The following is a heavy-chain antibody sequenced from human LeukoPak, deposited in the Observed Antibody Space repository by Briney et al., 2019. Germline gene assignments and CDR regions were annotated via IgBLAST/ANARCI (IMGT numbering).Heavy chain of an antibody. J-gene: IGHJ6*02. CDR3: ASGTTTMIPGVYYYYYGMDV. CDR2: VSGYNGNT. D-gene: IGHD3-10*01. CDR1: GYTFTSYG. Sequence: ASVTVSCKASGYTFTSYGITWVRQAPGQGLEWMGWVSGYNGNTKYAQKVKGRVTMTTETSTNTAYMELRNLRSDDTAVYYCASGTTTMIPGVYYYYYGMDVWGQGTTVTVSS. V-gene: IGHV1-18*01.